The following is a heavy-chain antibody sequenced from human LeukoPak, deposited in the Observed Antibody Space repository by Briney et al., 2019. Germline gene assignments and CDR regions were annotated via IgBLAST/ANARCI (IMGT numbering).Heavy chain of an antibody. V-gene: IGHV3-23*01. CDR1: GFTFSSYA. CDR2: ISGGGGST. D-gene: IGHD3-22*01. J-gene: IGHJ3*02. Sequence: PGGTLRLSCAASGFTFSSYAISWVRQAPGKGLEGVSAISGGGGSTYYTDSVKGRFTISRDNSKNRLYLQMNSLRAEDTAVYQCAKGRYEHDNSDAFEIWGQGTMVTVSS. CDR3: AKGRYEHDNSDAFEI.